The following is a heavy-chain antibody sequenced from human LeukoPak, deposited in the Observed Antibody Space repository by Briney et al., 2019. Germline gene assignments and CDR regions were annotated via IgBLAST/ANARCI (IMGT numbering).Heavy chain of an antibody. V-gene: IGHV4-4*02. Sequence: SETLSLTCAVSGGSISSSYWWTWVRQPPGKGLEWIGEIYHSGSTNYNPSLKSRVTISVDTSKNQFSLKLSSVTAADTAVYYCARGGYSYGYVYWGQGTLVTVSS. D-gene: IGHD5-18*01. J-gene: IGHJ4*02. CDR1: GGSISSSYW. CDR3: ARGGYSYGYVY. CDR2: IYHSGST.